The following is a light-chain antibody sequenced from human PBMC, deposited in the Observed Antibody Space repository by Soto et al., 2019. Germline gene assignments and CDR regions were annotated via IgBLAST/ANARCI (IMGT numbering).Light chain of an antibody. V-gene: IGKV1-39*01. CDR3: QQSYSTTWT. CDR1: QGFTTY. J-gene: IGKJ1*01. CDR2: AAS. Sequence: DIQMTQSPSSLSASVGDRVSITCQASQGFTTYLNWYQQKPGNAPKLLIYAASTLQSGVPSRFSGSGSETDFTLTISSLQPEDFATYSCQQSYSTTWTFGQGTKVEIK.